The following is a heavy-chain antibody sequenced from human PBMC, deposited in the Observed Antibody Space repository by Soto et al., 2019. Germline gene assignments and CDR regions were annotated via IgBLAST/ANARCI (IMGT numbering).Heavy chain of an antibody. CDR3: ARGDIVVVPAAASWFDP. CDR2: INPNSGGT. J-gene: IGHJ5*02. D-gene: IGHD2-2*01. Sequence: QVQLVQSGAEVKKPGASVKVSCKASGYTFTGYYMHWVRQAPGQGLEWMGWINPNSGGTNYAQKFQGWVTMTRDTSISTAYMELSRLRSDDTAVYYCARGDIVVVPAAASWFDPWGQGTLVTVSS. V-gene: IGHV1-2*04. CDR1: GYTFTGYY.